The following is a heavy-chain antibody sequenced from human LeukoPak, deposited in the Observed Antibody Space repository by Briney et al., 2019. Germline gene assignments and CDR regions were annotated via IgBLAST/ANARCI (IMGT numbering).Heavy chain of an antibody. CDR2: IYYSGST. Sequence: SETLSLTCTVSGGSISSYYWSWIRQPPGKGLEWIGYIYYSGSTNYNPSLKSRVTISVDTSKNQFSLKLSSVTAADTAVYYCARNPRGGATRGTFDYWGQGTLVTVSS. CDR1: GGSISSYY. V-gene: IGHV4-59*01. CDR3: ARNPRGGATRGTFDY. J-gene: IGHJ4*02. D-gene: IGHD1-26*01.